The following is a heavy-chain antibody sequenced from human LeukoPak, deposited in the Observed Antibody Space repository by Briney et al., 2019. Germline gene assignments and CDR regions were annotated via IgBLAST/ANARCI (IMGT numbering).Heavy chain of an antibody. CDR1: GFTFSSYA. J-gene: IGHJ4*02. D-gene: IGHD2-2*02. Sequence: GGSLRLSCAASGFTFSSYAMSWVRQAPGKGLEWVSAISGSGGSTYYADFVKGRFPISRYNSKNPLYLQMNSLRAEDTAVYYCAKAILWECCSSTSCYSSGWPYDYWGQGTLVTVSS. V-gene: IGHV3-23*01. CDR3: AKAILWECCSSTSCYSSGWPYDY. CDR2: ISGSGGST.